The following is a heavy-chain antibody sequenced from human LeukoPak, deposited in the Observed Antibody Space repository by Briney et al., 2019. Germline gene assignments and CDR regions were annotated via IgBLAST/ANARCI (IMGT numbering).Heavy chain of an antibody. J-gene: IGHJ4*02. CDR2: IHTSGST. CDR1: GVSISSYY. V-gene: IGHV4-4*07. Sequence: SETLSLTCTVSGVSISSYYWSWIRQPAGKGLEWIGRIHTSGSTNYNPSLKSRVTMSGDTSKNQFSLKLSSVTAADTAVYYCARDRYYYDSSGINYFWGQGTLVTVSS. CDR3: ARDRYYYDSSGINYF. D-gene: IGHD3-22*01.